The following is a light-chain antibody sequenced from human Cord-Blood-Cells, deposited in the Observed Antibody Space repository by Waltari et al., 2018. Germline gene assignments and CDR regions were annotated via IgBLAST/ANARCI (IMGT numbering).Light chain of an antibody. CDR1: SSDVGGYNY. J-gene: IGLJ3*02. V-gene: IGLV2-14*01. CDR3: SSYTSSSTLV. CDR2: DVS. Sequence: QSALTQPASVSGSPGQSITISCTGTSSDVGGYNYVSWYQQHPGKAPKLMIYDVSKRPSGVSNRFSGSKSVNTASRTISGLQAEDEADYYCSSYTSSSTLVFGGGTKLTVL.